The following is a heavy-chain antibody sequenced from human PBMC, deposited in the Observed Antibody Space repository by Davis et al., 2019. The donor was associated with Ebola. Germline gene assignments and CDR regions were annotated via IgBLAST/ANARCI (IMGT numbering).Heavy chain of an antibody. Sequence: PGGSLRLSCAASGFTFNNAWMSWVRQAPGKGLEWVSAISGSGSRTHYADSVKGRFTVSRDNSKNTLYLQMNSLRAEDTAVYHCAKRLPTGYSYGIFEYWGQGTLVTVSS. CDR1: GFTFNNAW. CDR3: AKRLPTGYSYGIFEY. D-gene: IGHD5-18*01. V-gene: IGHV3-23*01. CDR2: ISGSGSRT. J-gene: IGHJ4*02.